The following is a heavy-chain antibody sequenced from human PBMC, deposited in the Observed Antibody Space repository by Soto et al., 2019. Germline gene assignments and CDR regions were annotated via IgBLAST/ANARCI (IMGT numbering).Heavy chain of an antibody. V-gene: IGHV1-69*12. J-gene: IGHJ6*02. Sequence: QVQLVQSGAEVKKPGSSVKVSCKASGGTFSSYAISWVRQAPGQGLEWMGGIIPIFGTADYAQKFQGRVTITADESTSTAYMDLSSLRSEYTAVYYCARHLGGNHYYYGMDVWGQGTTVTVSS. CDR3: ARHLGGNHYYYGMDV. CDR2: IIPIFGTA. CDR1: GGTFSSYA. D-gene: IGHD3-16*01.